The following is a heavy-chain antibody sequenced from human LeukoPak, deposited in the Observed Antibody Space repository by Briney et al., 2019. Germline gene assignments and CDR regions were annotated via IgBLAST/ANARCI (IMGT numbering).Heavy chain of an antibody. D-gene: IGHD3-22*01. J-gene: IGHJ4*02. V-gene: IGHV3-30*03. CDR2: ISYDGSNK. CDR3: ARDQLGHYYDSSGYFDY. Sequence: GRSLRLSCAASGFTFSSYGMHWVRQAPGKGLEWVAVISYDGSNKYYADSVKGRFTISRDNSKNTLYLQMNSLRAEDTAVYYCARDQLGHYYDSSGYFDYWGQGTLVTVSS. CDR1: GFTFSSYG.